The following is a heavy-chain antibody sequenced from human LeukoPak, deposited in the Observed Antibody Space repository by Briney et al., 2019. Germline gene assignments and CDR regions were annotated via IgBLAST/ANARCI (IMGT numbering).Heavy chain of an antibody. D-gene: IGHD2-15*01. CDR3: AKHGLPLVVISAPLDY. Sequence: GGSLRLSCAASGLTFISYSIHWVRQAPGKGLEWVAFIRYDGSNKYYADSVKGRFTISRDNSKNTVYLQMNSLRAEDTAVYYCAKHGLPLVVISAPLDYWGQGTLVTVAS. V-gene: IGHV3-30*02. J-gene: IGHJ4*02. CDR1: GLTFISYS. CDR2: IRYDGSNK.